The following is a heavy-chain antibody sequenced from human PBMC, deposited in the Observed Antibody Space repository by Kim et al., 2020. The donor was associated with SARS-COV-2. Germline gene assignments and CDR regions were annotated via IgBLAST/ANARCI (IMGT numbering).Heavy chain of an antibody. V-gene: IGHV1-46*01. J-gene: IGHJ5*02. D-gene: IGHD6-13*01. Sequence: ASVKVSCKASGYTFTSYYMHWVRQAPGQGLEWMGIINPSGGSTSYAQKFQGRVTMTRDTSTSTVYMELSSLRSEDTAVYYCARDLVIAAAGTPWFDPWGQGTLVTVSS. CDR2: INPSGGST. CDR3: ARDLVIAAAGTPWFDP. CDR1: GYTFTSYY.